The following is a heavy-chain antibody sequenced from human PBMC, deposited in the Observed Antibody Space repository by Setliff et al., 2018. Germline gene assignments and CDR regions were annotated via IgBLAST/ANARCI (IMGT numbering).Heavy chain of an antibody. Sequence: SVKVSCKASGGTFSSYAISWVRQAPGQGLEWMGGIIPIFGAANYAQKFQGRVTITADKSTSTAYMELSSLRSEDTAVYYCARVQQLGTFDYWGQGTLVTVSS. CDR3: ARVQQLGTFDY. D-gene: IGHD6-13*01. CDR1: GGTFSSYA. CDR2: IIPIFGAA. J-gene: IGHJ4*02. V-gene: IGHV1-69*06.